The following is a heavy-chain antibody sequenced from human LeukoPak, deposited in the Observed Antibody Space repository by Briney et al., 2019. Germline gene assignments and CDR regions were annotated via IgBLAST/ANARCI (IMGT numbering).Heavy chain of an antibody. CDR3: AGSTCSGGSCYSGDYFDY. Sequence: PSGTLSLTCAVSGGSISSSNWWSWVRPPPGKGLEWIGEIYHSGSTNYNPSLKSRVTISVDKSKNQFSLKLSSVTAADTAVYYCAGSTCSGGSCYSGDYFDYWGQGTLVTVSS. CDR1: GGSISSSNW. D-gene: IGHD2-15*01. J-gene: IGHJ4*02. CDR2: IYHSGST. V-gene: IGHV4-4*02.